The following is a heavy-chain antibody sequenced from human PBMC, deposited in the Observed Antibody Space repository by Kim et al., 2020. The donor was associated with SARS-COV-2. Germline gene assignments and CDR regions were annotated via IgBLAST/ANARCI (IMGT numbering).Heavy chain of an antibody. D-gene: IGHD6-13*01. Sequence: SETLSLTCTVSGGSISTYYYNWIRQPPGKGLEWIGYSYYSDTTKYNPSVKSRVTISVDTSKNVFSLKLTSVTAADTAVYYCATSRQLRELAGTWAPDAFDIGGQGIMVAVSS. CDR3: ATSRQLRELAGTWAPDAFDI. J-gene: IGHJ3*02. CDR1: GGSISTYY. V-gene: IGHV4-59*08. CDR2: SYYSDTT.